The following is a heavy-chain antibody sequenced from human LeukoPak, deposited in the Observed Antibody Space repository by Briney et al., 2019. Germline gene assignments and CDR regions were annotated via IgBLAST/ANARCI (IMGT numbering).Heavy chain of an antibody. J-gene: IGHJ6*03. CDR3: ARVPILRGSWYSHDYYMDV. D-gene: IGHD6-13*01. V-gene: IGHV3-21*01. Sequence: PVGSLRLSCAASGFSLSSYSMNWVRQAPGKGLEWVSSISSSSSYIYYADSVKCRFTISRDNAKNSLYLQMNSLRAEDTAVYYCARVPILRGSWYSHDYYMDVWGKGTTVTVSS. CDR1: GFSLSSYS. CDR2: ISSSSSYI.